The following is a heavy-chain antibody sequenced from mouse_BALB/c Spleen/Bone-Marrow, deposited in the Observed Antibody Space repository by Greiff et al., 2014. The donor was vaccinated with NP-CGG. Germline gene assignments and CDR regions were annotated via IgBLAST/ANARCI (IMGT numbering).Heavy chain of an antibody. V-gene: IGHV1S29*02. Sequence: VQLQQSGPELVKPGASVKISCKASGHTFTDYNMHWVKRSHGKSLEWIGYIYPYNGGTGYNQKFKSKATLAVDNSSSTAYMGLRSLTSEDSAVYYCTRREYGNYGYAMDYWGQGTSVTVSS. CDR1: GHTFTDYN. CDR3: TRREYGNYGYAMDY. CDR2: IYPYNGGT. J-gene: IGHJ4*01. D-gene: IGHD2-10*02.